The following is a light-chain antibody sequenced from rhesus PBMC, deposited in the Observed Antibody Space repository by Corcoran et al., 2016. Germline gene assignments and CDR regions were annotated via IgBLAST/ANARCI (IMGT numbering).Light chain of an antibody. V-gene: IGKV3-24*04. CDR3: LQSSNWPWT. CDR2: GAS. J-gene: IGKJ1*01. CDR1: QSVSSY. Sequence: EIVMTQSPATLALSPGERATLSCRASQSVSSYLAWYQQKPGPAPRLLIHGASSRATGIPDRFSGSGSGTEFTLTISSLEPEDVGVYFCLQSSNWPWTFGQGTKVEIK.